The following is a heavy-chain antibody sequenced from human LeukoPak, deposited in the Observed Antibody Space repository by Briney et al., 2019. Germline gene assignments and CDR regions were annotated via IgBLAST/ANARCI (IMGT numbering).Heavy chain of an antibody. Sequence: PGGSLRLSCAASGFTFSSHWMSWVRQAPGKGLEWEANIKQDGSEKYYVDSVKGRFTISRDNAKNSLYLQMNSLRAEDTAIYYCASGSGWYFDYWGQGTLVTVSS. CDR3: ASGSGWYFDY. D-gene: IGHD6-19*01. CDR1: GFTFSSHW. V-gene: IGHV3-7*01. J-gene: IGHJ4*02. CDR2: IKQDGSEK.